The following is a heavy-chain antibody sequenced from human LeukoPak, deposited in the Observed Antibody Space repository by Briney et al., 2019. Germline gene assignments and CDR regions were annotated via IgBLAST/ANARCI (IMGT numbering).Heavy chain of an antibody. V-gene: IGHV3-21*01. CDR3: AREDYALDAFDI. Sequence: PGGSLRLSCAASGFTFSSYSMNWVRQAPGKGLEWVSSISSSSSYIYYADSVKGRFTISRDNAKNSLYLQMNSLRAEDTAVYYCAREDYALDAFDIWGQGTMVTVSS. D-gene: IGHD4-17*01. CDR2: ISSSSSYI. CDR1: GFTFSSYS. J-gene: IGHJ3*02.